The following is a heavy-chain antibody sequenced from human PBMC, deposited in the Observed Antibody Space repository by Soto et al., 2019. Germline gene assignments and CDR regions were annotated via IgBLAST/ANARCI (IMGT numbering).Heavy chain of an antibody. V-gene: IGHV1-3*01. CDR3: ARAPCSSTSCYTGWFDP. CDR1: GYTFTSYA. Sequence: ASVKVSCKASGYTFTSYAMHWVRQAPGQRLEWMGWINAGNGNTKYSQKFQGRVTITRDTSASTAYMELSSLRSEDTAVYYCARAPCSSTSCYTGWFDPWGQGTLVTVSS. D-gene: IGHD2-2*02. J-gene: IGHJ5*02. CDR2: INAGNGNT.